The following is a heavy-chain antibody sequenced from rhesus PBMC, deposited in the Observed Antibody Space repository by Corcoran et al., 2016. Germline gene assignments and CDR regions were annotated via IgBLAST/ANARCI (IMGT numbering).Heavy chain of an antibody. D-gene: IGHD4-23*01. Sequence: QLQLQESGPGLVKPSETLSLTCAVSGYSISSGYGWSRIRQPPGKGLEWIGYISYSGSPSYNPSLKSRVTISRDTSKNQFSLKLSSVTAADTAVYYCARDRDSNYFDYWGQGVLVTVSS. CDR2: ISYSGSP. CDR1: GYSISSGYG. CDR3: ARDRDSNYFDY. V-gene: IGHV4-122*02. J-gene: IGHJ4*01.